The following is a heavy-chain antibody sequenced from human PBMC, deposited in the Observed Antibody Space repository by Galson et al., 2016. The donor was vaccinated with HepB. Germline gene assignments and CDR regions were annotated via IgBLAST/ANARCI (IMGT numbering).Heavy chain of an antibody. CDR2: IPPGDSDT. Sequence: QSGAEVKKPGESLKISCKGSGYSFRSYWIGWVRPLPFPGLAFMGLIPPGDSDTRYSPSFQGQVTISVDKAINTAYMQWSSLKASDSGIYYCARRPPVTGRSGHYFDSWGQGTLVTVAS. J-gene: IGHJ4*02. CDR1: GYSFRSYW. CDR3: ARRPPVTGRSGHYFDS. V-gene: IGHV5-51*01. D-gene: IGHD4-11*01.